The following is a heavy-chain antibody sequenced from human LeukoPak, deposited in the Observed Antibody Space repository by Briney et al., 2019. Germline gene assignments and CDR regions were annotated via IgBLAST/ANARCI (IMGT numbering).Heavy chain of an antibody. CDR2: VRYDGSDK. V-gene: IGHV3-30*02. Sequence: GGSLRLSCAASGFTFSSCGIHWVRQAPGKGLEWVAFVRYDGSDKYYADSVKGRFTISRDNSKNTLYLQMNSLRAEDTAVYYCAKDLRTSYYYDSSGYRIDYWGQGTLVTVSS. CDR3: AKDLRTSYYYDSSGYRIDY. J-gene: IGHJ4*02. CDR1: GFTFSSCG. D-gene: IGHD3-22*01.